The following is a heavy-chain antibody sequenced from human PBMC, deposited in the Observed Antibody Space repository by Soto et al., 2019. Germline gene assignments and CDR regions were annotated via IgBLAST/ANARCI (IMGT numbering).Heavy chain of an antibody. CDR1: GFTFDDYG. CDR3: ASEGGPMVRGVVDY. CDR2: INWNGGST. V-gene: IGHV3-20*04. Sequence: EVQLVESGGGVVRPGGSLRLSCAASGFTFDDYGMSWVRQAPGKGLEWVSGINWNGGSTGYADSVKGRFTISRDNAKKSLYLQMTSLRAEYTALYYWASEGGPMVRGVVDYWGQGTLVTVSS. D-gene: IGHD3-10*01. J-gene: IGHJ4*02.